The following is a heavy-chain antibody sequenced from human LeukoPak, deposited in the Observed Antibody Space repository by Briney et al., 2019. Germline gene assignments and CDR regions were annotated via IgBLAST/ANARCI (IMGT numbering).Heavy chain of an antibody. V-gene: IGHV3-30*02. CDR3: AKVVGATEHDAFDI. CDR1: GFTFSSYG. CDR2: IRYDGSNK. J-gene: IGHJ3*02. Sequence: GGSLRLSCAASGFTFSSYGMHWVRQAPGKGLEWVAFIRYDGSNKYYADSVKGRFTISRDNSKNTLYLQMNSLRAEDTAVYYCAKVVGATEHDAFDIWGQGTMVTVSS. D-gene: IGHD1-26*01.